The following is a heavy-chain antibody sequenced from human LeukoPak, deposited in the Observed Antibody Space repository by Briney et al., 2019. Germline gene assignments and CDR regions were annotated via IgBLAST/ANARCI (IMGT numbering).Heavy chain of an antibody. CDR2: ISYDGSNK. Sequence: PGRSLRLSCAASEFTFSSYGMHWVRQAPGKGLEWVAVISYDGSNKYYADSVKGRFTISRDNSKNTLYLQMNSLRAEDTAVYYCAKSGLNRFDYWGQGTLVTVSS. CDR1: EFTFSSYG. CDR3: AKSGLNRFDY. V-gene: IGHV3-30*18. D-gene: IGHD2-15*01. J-gene: IGHJ4*02.